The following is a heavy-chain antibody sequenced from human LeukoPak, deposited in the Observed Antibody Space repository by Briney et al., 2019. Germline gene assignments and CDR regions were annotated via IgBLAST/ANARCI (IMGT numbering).Heavy chain of an antibody. D-gene: IGHD3-22*01. Sequence: PGGSLRLSCAASGFTFDDYAMHWVRQAPGKGLEWVSGISWNSGSIGYADSVKGRFTISRDNAKNSLYRQMNSLRAEDTALYYCAKDTDSSGYFNYWGQGTLVTVSS. CDR2: ISWNSGSI. V-gene: IGHV3-9*01. J-gene: IGHJ4*02. CDR3: AKDTDSSGYFNY. CDR1: GFTFDDYA.